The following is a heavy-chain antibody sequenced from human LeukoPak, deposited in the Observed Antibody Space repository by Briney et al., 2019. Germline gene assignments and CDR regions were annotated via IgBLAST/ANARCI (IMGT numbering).Heavy chain of an antibody. V-gene: IGHV3-23*01. D-gene: IGHD3-3*01. CDR3: AKDSLIHYDFWSGSPVDY. CDR1: GFTFSSYA. J-gene: IGHJ4*02. CDR2: ISGSGGST. Sequence: GGSLRLSCAASGFTFSSYAMSWVRQAPGKGLEWVSAISGSGGSTYYADSVKGRFTIPRDNSKNTLYLQMNSLRAEDTAVYYCAKDSLIHYDFWSGSPVDYWGQGTLVTVSS.